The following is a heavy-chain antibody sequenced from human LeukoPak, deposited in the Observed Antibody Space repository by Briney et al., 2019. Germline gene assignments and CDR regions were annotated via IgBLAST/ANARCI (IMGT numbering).Heavy chain of an antibody. J-gene: IGHJ3*02. CDR3: ARHRGNGYDRDFDI. CDR1: GGSISPYY. Sequence: SQTLSLTYTVSGGSISPYYRSWIRQSPGKGLEWIGYIYYSGSTYYNPTLNSRLTMAVDTSKNQFSLKLSSVTTADTAVYYCARHRGNGYDRDFDIWGQGTMVTVSS. D-gene: IGHD3-22*01. CDR2: IYYSGST. V-gene: IGHV4-59*01.